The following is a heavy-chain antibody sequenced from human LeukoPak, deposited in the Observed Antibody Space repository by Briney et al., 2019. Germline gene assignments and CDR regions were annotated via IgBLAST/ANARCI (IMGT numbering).Heavy chain of an antibody. Sequence: SQTLSLTCTVSGGSINTPTNYWGWIRQTPGKGLGWVGYIFYSGRTYYSPSLTSRVTISLDTSRNQFSLKLNPETAADTAVYYCAKSDGYGLVDIWGQGTMVTVSS. V-gene: IGHV4-39*07. J-gene: IGHJ3*02. CDR2: IFYSGRT. D-gene: IGHD3-10*01. CDR1: GGSINTPTNY. CDR3: AKSDGYGLVDI.